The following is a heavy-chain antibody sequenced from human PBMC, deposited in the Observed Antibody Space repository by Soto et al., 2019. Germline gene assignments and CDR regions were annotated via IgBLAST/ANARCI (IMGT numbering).Heavy chain of an antibody. CDR1: GFTFSSYA. D-gene: IGHD4-17*01. CDR3: AKVVRPVTTLYNWFDP. Sequence: PGGSLKISCAASGFTFSSYAMSWVRQAPGKGLEWVSAISGSGGSTYYADSVKGRFTISRDNSKNTLYLQMNSLRAEDTAVYYCAKVVRPVTTLYNWFDPWGQGTLVTVSS. V-gene: IGHV3-23*01. J-gene: IGHJ5*02. CDR2: ISGSGGST.